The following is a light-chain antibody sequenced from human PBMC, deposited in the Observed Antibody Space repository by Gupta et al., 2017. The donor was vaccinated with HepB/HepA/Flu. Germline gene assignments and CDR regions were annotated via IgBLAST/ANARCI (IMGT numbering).Light chain of an antibody. CDR1: QSVTNW. CDR3: QMYDSYPWT. CDR2: TAS. V-gene: IGKV1-5*03. J-gene: IGKJ1*01. Sequence: DIQMTQSPSTLSASVGERVTITCRASQSVTNWLAWYQQKPGKAPNLLIYTASSLESGIPSRFSGSGSGTEFTLTISSLQPDDFATYYCQMYDSYPWTFGHGTKVEI.